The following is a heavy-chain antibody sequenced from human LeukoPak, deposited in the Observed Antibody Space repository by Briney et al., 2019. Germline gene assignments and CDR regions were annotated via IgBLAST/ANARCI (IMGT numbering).Heavy chain of an antibody. Sequence: PGGSLRLSCEASGFTFTDYYMSWIRQAPGTGLEWISYISTSGSITLYADSVKGRFTISRDNAKNSLCLQMNSLRAEDTAVYYCAREALVPDYWGQGTPVTVSS. J-gene: IGHJ4*02. V-gene: IGHV3-11*01. D-gene: IGHD1-26*01. CDR3: AREALVPDY. CDR2: ISTSGSIT. CDR1: GFTFTDYY.